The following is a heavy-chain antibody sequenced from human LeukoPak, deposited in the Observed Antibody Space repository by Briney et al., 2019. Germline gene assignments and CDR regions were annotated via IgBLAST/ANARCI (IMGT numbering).Heavy chain of an antibody. CDR2: ISGSGDRT. Sequence: PGESLRLSCAASGFTFSSYAMTWVRQTPGKGLEWVSVISGSGDRTYYADSLKGRFTISRDNSKNTLYLQMNSLSTEDTAVYYCAEVELATVVRGAFDIWGQGTMVTVSS. D-gene: IGHD4-23*01. V-gene: IGHV3-23*01. J-gene: IGHJ3*02. CDR1: GFTFSSYA. CDR3: AEVELATVVRGAFDI.